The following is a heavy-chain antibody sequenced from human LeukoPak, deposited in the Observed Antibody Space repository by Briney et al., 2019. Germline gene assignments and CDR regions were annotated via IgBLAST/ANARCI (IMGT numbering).Heavy chain of an antibody. V-gene: IGHV3-48*03. CDR1: GFTFSSYE. CDR2: ISSSGSTI. J-gene: IGHJ4*02. D-gene: IGHD6-19*01. CDR3: ARGWRSAGNQAFDY. Sequence: GGSLRLSCAASGFTFSSYEMNWVRQAPGKGLEWVSYISSSGSTIYYADSVKGRFTISRDNAKNSLYLQMNSLRAEDTAVYYCARGWRSAGNQAFDYWGRGSLVTVSS.